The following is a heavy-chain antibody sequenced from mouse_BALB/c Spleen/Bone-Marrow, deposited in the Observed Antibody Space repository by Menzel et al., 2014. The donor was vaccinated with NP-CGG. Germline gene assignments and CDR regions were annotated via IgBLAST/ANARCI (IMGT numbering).Heavy chain of an antibody. V-gene: IGHV2-3*01. CDR3: AKYGNYYYSMDY. D-gene: IGHD2-10*02. CDR2: IWGDGNT. J-gene: IGHJ4*01. Sequence: QVHLKHSGPSLIAPSQSLSITSTFSGFSLTSYGVSWVRQPPGKGLEWLGVIWGDGNTNYHSALISRLSISKDNSKSQVFLRLNSLQTDDTATYYCAKYGNYYYSMDYWGQGTSVTVSS. CDR1: GFSLTSYG.